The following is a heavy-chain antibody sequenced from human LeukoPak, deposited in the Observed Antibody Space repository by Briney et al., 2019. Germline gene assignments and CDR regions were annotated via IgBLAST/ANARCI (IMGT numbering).Heavy chain of an antibody. D-gene: IGHD3-10*01. CDR3: ARGALLWFGAKMEYYFDS. Sequence: SHTLSLTCTVAGAYFTMAYCSSIRQPPGRGLEWIGFSSYNGNTNYNPALKSRVTISVDKSKNQFSLRLKSVTAADTAVYYCARGALLWFGAKMEYYFDSWGQGTPLTVSS. CDR1: GAYFTMAY. V-gene: IGHV4-59*07. CDR2: SSYNGNT. J-gene: IGHJ4*02.